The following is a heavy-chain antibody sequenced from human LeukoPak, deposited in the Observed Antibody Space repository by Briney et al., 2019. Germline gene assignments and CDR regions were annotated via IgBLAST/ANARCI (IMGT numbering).Heavy chain of an antibody. Sequence: GGSLRLSCAASGFTFSSYSMNWVRQAPGKGLEWVSSISSSSSYIYYADSVKGRFTISRDNAKNSLYLQMSSLRAEDTAVYYCAAGSGSYRGWFDPWGQGTLVTVSS. CDR3: AAGSGSYRGWFDP. CDR2: ISSSSSYI. V-gene: IGHV3-21*01. J-gene: IGHJ5*02. CDR1: GFTFSSYS. D-gene: IGHD3-10*01.